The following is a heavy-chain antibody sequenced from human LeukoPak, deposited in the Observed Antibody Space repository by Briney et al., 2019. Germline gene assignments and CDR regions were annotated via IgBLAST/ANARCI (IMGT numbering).Heavy chain of an antibody. V-gene: IGHV3-21*01. CDR1: GFTFSSYS. CDR2: ISSSSSYI. J-gene: IGHJ4*02. Sequence: GGSLRLSCPASGFTFSSYSMNWVRQAAGKGLEWVSSISSSSSYIYYADSVKGRFTIARDNAKNSLYLQMNSLRAEDTAVYYCARDYCGGDCCFDYWGQGTLVTVSS. D-gene: IGHD2-21*02. CDR3: ARDYCGGDCCFDY.